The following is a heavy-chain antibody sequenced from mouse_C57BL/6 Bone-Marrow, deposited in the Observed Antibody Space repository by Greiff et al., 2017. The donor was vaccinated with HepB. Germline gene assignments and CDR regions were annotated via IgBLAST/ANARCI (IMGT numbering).Heavy chain of an antibody. CDR3: ARHRTTVVAKFDY. V-gene: IGHV5-6*01. D-gene: IGHD1-1*01. J-gene: IGHJ2*01. Sequence: EVKLVESGGDLVKPGGSLKLSCAPSGFTFSSYGMSWVRQTPDKRLEWVATISSGGSYTYYPDSVKGRFTISRDNAKNTLYLQMSSLKSEDTAMYYCARHRTTVVAKFDYWGQGTTLTVSS. CDR1: GFTFSSYG. CDR2: ISSGGSYT.